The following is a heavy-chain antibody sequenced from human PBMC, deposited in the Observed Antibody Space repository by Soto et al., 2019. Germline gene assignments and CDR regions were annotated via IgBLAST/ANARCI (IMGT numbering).Heavy chain of an antibody. CDR3: AREGASYDFWSGYLSVNYFDY. Sequence: EVQLVESGGGLVQPGGSLRLSCAASGFTFSSYSMNWVRQAPGKGLEWVSYISSSSSTIYYADSVKGRFTISRDNAKNSLYLQMNSLRAEDTAVYYCAREGASYDFWSGYLSVNYFDYWGQGTLVTVSS. J-gene: IGHJ4*02. CDR1: GFTFSSYS. V-gene: IGHV3-48*01. CDR2: ISSSSSTI. D-gene: IGHD3-3*01.